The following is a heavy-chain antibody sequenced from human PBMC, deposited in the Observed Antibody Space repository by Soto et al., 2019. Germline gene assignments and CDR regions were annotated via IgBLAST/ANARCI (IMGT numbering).Heavy chain of an antibody. Sequence: SETLSLTCAVSGGSISGYYWSWIRQPPGKGLEWIGYIYYSGSTTYNPSLKSRVTISLDTSKKNFSLRLNSVTAADTAVYYCARVYMVGGLRPSFALDSWGQGTLVTVS. D-gene: IGHD3-10*01. CDR2: IYYSGST. CDR3: ARVYMVGGLRPSFALDS. J-gene: IGHJ4*02. V-gene: IGHV4-59*01. CDR1: GGSISGYY.